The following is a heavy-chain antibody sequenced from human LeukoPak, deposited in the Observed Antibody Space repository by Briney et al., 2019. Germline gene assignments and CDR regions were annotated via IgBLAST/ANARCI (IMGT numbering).Heavy chain of an antibody. J-gene: IGHJ3*02. D-gene: IGHD4-23*01. V-gene: IGHV3-74*01. Sequence: PGGSLRLSCAASGFTFSSYWMYWVRQAPGKGLVWVSRINPDGSSTSYADSVKGRFTISRDNAKNTLYLQMNSLRAEDTAVYYCARGLGDNHAFDIWGQGTMVTVSS. CDR3: ARGLGDNHAFDI. CDR2: INPDGSST. CDR1: GFTFSSYW.